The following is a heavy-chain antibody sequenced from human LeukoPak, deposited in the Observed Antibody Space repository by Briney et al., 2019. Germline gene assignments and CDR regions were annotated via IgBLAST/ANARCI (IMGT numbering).Heavy chain of an antibody. V-gene: IGHV1-3*01. CDR1: GYTFTSYA. Sequence: ASVKVSCKASGYTFTSYAMHWVRQAPGQRLEWMGWINAGNGNTKYSQKFQGRVTITRDTSASTAYMELSSLRSEDTAVYYCATDFLYGSGSYYRGYYFDYWGQGTLVTVSS. J-gene: IGHJ4*02. CDR2: INAGNGNT. D-gene: IGHD3-10*01. CDR3: ATDFLYGSGSYYRGYYFDY.